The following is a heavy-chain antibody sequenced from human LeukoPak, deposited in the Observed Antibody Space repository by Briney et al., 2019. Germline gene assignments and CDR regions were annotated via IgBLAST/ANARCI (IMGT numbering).Heavy chain of an antibody. CDR2: ISSSSSYI. V-gene: IGHV3-21*01. CDR3: ARAATYGFDY. D-gene: IGHD3-10*01. Sequence: PGGSLRLSCAASGFTFSSYAMSWVRQAPGKGLEWVSSISSSSSYIYYADSVKGRFTISRDNAKNSLYLQMNSLRAEDTAVYYCARAATYGFDYWGQGTLVTVSS. J-gene: IGHJ4*02. CDR1: GFTFSSYA.